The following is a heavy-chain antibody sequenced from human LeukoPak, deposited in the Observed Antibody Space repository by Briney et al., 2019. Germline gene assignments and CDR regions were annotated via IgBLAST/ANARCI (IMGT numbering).Heavy chain of an antibody. Sequence: SETLSLTCTVSGGSIGSGGFYWNWIRKPPGKGLEYFASIDSSGNTYYNPSLQSRVTISADTSRNQFSLRLSSVTAADTAVYYCTRDRGQWVVDHWGQGTLVTVSS. CDR3: TRDRGQWVVDH. D-gene: IGHD6-19*01. V-gene: IGHV4-39*07. J-gene: IGHJ4*02. CDR1: GGSIGSGGFY. CDR2: IDSSGNT.